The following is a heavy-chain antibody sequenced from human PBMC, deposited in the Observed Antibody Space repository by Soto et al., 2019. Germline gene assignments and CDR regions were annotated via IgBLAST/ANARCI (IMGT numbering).Heavy chain of an antibody. CDR3: ARDQGRGYDGWSGYWPGCGMDV. D-gene: IGHD3-3*01. J-gene: IGHJ6*02. V-gene: IGHV4-30-2*01. CDR1: GGSISSGGYS. CDR2: IYHSGST. Sequence: PSETLSLTCAVSGGSISSGGYSWSWIRQPPGKGLEWIGYIYHSGSTYYNPSLKSRVTISVERSKNQFSLKLSSVTAADTAVYYCARDQGRGYDGWSGYWPGCGMDVWGQETMVTVSS.